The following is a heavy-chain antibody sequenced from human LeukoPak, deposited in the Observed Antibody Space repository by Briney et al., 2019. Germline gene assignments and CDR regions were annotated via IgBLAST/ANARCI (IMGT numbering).Heavy chain of an antibody. CDR1: GLTFSNHA. CDR3: ARSLGVWGSYRYSVDP. J-gene: IGHJ5*02. Sequence: GGSLRLSCAASGLTFSNHALSWVRQAPGKGLEWVSTISSSGGSTYFADSVKGRFTISRDNSKNTLYLQMNSLRAEDTAVYYCARSLGVWGSYRYSVDPWGQGTLVSVSS. D-gene: IGHD3-16*02. V-gene: IGHV3-23*01. CDR2: ISSSGGST.